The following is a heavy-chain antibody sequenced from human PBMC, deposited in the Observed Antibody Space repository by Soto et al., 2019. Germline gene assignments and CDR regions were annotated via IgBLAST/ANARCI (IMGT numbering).Heavy chain of an antibody. J-gene: IGHJ4*02. CDR2: IDPSDSYT. CDR1: GYSFTSYW. V-gene: IGHV5-10-1*01. CDR3: ARSLYCSGGSCYSSNY. D-gene: IGHD2-15*01. Sequence: ESLKLSCKGSGYSFTSYWISWVRQMPGKGLEWMGRIDPSDSYTNYSPSFQGHVTISADKSISTAYLQWSSLKASDTAMYYCARSLYCSGGSCYSSNYWGQGTLVTVSS.